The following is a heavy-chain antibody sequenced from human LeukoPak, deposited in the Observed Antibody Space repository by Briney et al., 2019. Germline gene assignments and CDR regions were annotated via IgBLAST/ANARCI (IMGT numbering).Heavy chain of an antibody. Sequence: GASVKVSCKASGYTFNIYGIGWVRQAPGQRLEWMGWISAYNGNTNYAQKLQGRVTMTTDTSTSTAYMELRSLRSDDTAVYYCARGGYSYGYMGYFDYWGQGTLVTVSA. J-gene: IGHJ4*02. V-gene: IGHV1-18*01. CDR2: ISAYNGNT. D-gene: IGHD5-18*01. CDR1: GYTFNIYG. CDR3: ARGGYSYGYMGYFDY.